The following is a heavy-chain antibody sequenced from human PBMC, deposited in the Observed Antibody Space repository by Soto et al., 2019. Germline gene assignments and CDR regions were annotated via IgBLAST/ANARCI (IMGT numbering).Heavy chain of an antibody. CDR2: IWSDGSNK. CDR1: GFTFTNYG. V-gene: IGHV3-33*01. D-gene: IGHD1-26*01. J-gene: IGHJ4*02. CDR3: TRDPYSGSRYSFDS. Sequence: QPGGSLRLSCAASGFTFTNYGMHWVRQAPGKGLEWVAVIWSDGSNKYYADSVKGRFTISKDNSQNTLYLQMNSLRPEDTAVYYCTRDPYSGSRYSFDSWGQGTLVTVSS.